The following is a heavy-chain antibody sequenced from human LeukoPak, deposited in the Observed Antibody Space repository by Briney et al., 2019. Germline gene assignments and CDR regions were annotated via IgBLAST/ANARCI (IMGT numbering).Heavy chain of an antibody. CDR3: AKSDYYDSSGHPSSFEY. J-gene: IGHJ4*02. V-gene: IGHV3-30*02. CDR2: IRYDGSNK. CDR1: GFTFSSYG. Sequence: QPGGSLRLSCAASGFTFSSYGMHWVRQAPGKGLEWVAFIRYDGSNKYYADSVKGRFTISRDNSKNTLYLQMNSLRAEDTAVYYCAKSDYYDSSGHPSSFEYWGQGTLVTVSS. D-gene: IGHD3-22*01.